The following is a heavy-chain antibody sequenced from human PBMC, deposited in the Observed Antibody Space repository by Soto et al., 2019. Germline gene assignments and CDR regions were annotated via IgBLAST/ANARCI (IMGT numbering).Heavy chain of an antibody. CDR3: ARFGYPDGQGYYGMGVKNYYYYGMDV. D-gene: IGHD3-9*01. V-gene: IGHV1-18*01. J-gene: IGHJ6*02. CDR1: GYTFTSYG. CDR2: ISAYNGNT. Sequence: ASVKVSCKASGYTFTSYGISWVRQAPGQGLEWMGWISAYNGNTNYAQKLQGRVTMTTDTSTSTAYMELRSLRSDDTAVYYCARFGYPDGQGYYGMGVKNYYYYGMDVWGQGTTVTVSS.